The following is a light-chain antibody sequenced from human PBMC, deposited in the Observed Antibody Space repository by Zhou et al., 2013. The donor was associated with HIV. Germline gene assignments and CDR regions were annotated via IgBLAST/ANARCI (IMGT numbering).Light chain of an antibody. CDR3: QQYGSSSGWT. V-gene: IGKV3-20*01. J-gene: IGKJ1*01. CDR1: ERVSY. CDR2: MTS. Sequence: EIVLTQSPGTLSLSPGERATLFCRASERVSYLAWYQQKPGQAPRLLIYMTSNRASGIPDRFSGGGSGADFTLTISRLEPEDFAVYYCQQYGSSSGWTFGQGTKVEVK.